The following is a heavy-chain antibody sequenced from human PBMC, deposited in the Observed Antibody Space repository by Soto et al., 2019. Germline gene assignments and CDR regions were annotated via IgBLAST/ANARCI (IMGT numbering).Heavy chain of an antibody. CDR3: ARDGGVTGMTTILDY. J-gene: IGHJ4*02. Sequence: QVQLVQSGTEVTKPGSSVQVSCKLSGGTFGHNGISWVRQVPGQGLEWLGGIIPVYGTVNYALKFLGKVSMTADTSTRAASMGLSGLRPEDTALYFCARDGGVTGMTTILDYWGRGPLIQVS. D-gene: IGHD2-8*02. CDR1: GGTFGHNG. CDR2: IIPVYGTV. V-gene: IGHV1-69*14.